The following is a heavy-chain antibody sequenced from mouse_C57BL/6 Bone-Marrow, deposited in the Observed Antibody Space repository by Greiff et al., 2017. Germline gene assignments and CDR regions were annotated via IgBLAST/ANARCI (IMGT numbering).Heavy chain of an antibody. CDR2: INPSSGYT. CDR1: GYTFTSYW. J-gene: IGHJ1*03. Sequence: QVQLQQSGAELAKPGASVKLSCKASGYTFTSYWMHWVKQRPGQGLEWIGYINPSSGYTKYNQKFKDKATLTADKSSSTAYMQLSRLTYEDSAVYYCARGIYYYGSRYGGWYFDVWGTGTTVTVSS. CDR3: ARGIYYYGSRYGGWYFDV. V-gene: IGHV1-7*01. D-gene: IGHD1-1*01.